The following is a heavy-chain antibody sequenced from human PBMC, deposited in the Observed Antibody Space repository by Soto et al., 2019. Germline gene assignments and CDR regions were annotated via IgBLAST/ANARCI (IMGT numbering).Heavy chain of an antibody. J-gene: IGHJ6*02. Sequence: LRLSCAASGFTFSSYAMHWVRQAPGKGLEWVAVISYDGSNKYYADSVKGRFTISRDNSKNTLYLQMNSLRAEDTAVYYCARDLSSGDFWSGYYPGYYYYGMDVWGQGTTVTVSS. D-gene: IGHD3-3*01. CDR1: GFTFSSYA. CDR2: ISYDGSNK. CDR3: ARDLSSGDFWSGYYPGYYYYGMDV. V-gene: IGHV3-30-3*01.